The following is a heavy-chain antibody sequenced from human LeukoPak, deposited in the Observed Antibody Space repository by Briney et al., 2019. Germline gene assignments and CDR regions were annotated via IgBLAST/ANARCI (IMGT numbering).Heavy chain of an antibody. D-gene: IGHD6-13*01. CDR3: ARSIAAAGTIQFYFDY. J-gene: IGHJ4*02. CDR1: GFTFSSYG. CDR2: IWYDGSNK. V-gene: IGHV3-33*01. Sequence: SGGSLRLSCAASGFTFSSYGMHWVRQAPGKGLEWVAVIWYDGSNKYYADSVKGRFTISRDNSKNTLYLQMNSLRAEDTAVYYCARSIAAAGTIQFYFDYWGQGTLVTVSS.